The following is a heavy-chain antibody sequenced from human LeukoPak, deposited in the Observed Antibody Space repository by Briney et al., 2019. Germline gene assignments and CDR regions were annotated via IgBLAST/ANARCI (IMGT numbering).Heavy chain of an antibody. V-gene: IGHV1-69*05. CDR1: GGTFSSYA. Sequence: ASVKVSCKASGGTFSSYAISWVRQAPGQGLEWMGGIIPIFGTANYAQKFQGRVTITTDESTSTAYMELSSLRSEDTAVYYCARDRWGYRGGSLEAYYYYMDVWGKGTTVTVSS. D-gene: IGHD3-16*01. J-gene: IGHJ6*03. CDR3: ARDRWGYRGGSLEAYYYYMDV. CDR2: IIPIFGTA.